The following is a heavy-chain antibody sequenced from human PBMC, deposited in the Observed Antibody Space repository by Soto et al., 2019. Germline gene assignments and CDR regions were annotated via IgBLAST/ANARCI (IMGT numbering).Heavy chain of an antibody. V-gene: IGHV1-69*13. CDR1: GGTFSSYA. CDR2: IIPIFGTA. CDR3: ARERVTIFGVVITYNWFDP. D-gene: IGHD3-3*01. J-gene: IGHJ5*02. Sequence: ASVKVSCKASGGTFSSYAISWVRQAPGQGLEWMGGIIPIFGTANYAQKFQGRVTITADESTSTAYMELSSLRSGDTAVYYCARERVTIFGVVITYNWFDPWGQGTLVTVSS.